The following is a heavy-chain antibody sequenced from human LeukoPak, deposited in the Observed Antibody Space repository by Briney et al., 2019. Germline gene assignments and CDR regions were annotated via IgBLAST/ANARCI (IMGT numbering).Heavy chain of an antibody. Sequence: ASVKVSCKAAGYTFTSYGISWVRQAPGQGLEWMGWISAYNGNTNYAQKLQGRVTMTTDTSTSTAYMELRSLRSDDTAVYYCARVRSYYDSSAYDYWGQGTLVTVSS. J-gene: IGHJ4*02. CDR2: ISAYNGNT. CDR3: ARVRSYYDSSAYDY. D-gene: IGHD3-22*01. CDR1: GYTFTSYG. V-gene: IGHV1-18*01.